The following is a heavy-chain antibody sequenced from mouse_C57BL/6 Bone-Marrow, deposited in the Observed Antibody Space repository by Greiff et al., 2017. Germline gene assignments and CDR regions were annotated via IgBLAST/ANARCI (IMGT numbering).Heavy chain of an antibody. Sequence: QVQLQQPGAELVKPGASVKLSCKASGYTFTSYWMHWVKQRPGQGLEWIGMIHPNSGSTNYNEKFKSKATLTVDKSSSTAYMQLSSLTSEDSAVYYCARGDYGSGGWYFDVWGTGTTVTVSS. CDR2: IHPNSGST. D-gene: IGHD1-1*01. CDR3: ARGDYGSGGWYFDV. J-gene: IGHJ1*03. V-gene: IGHV1-64*01. CDR1: GYTFTSYW.